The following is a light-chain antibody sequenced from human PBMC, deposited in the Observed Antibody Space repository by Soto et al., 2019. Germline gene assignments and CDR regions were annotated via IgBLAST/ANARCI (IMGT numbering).Light chain of an antibody. J-gene: IGKJ4*01. CDR3: QQYGSSPS. CDR1: QNISSGY. V-gene: IGKV3-20*01. CDR2: GAS. Sequence: EVVLTQSPGTLSLSPGERVTLSCRASQNISSGYLAWYLQNPGQAPRLLIYGASSRATGIPDRFSGSGSGTDFTLTISRLEPEDFVVYYCQQYGSSPSFGGGTKVDIK.